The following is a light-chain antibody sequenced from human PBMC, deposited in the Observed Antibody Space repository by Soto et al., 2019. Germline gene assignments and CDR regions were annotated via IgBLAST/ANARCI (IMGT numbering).Light chain of an antibody. CDR2: SDT. Sequence: QSVLTQPPSVSGAPGQGVAISCTGTSSNLGAGHNVHWYQQLPGTVPKLLIYSDTNRPSGVPARFSASKSGTSAVLAITGLQAEDEADYFCQSYDNSLNGVVFGGGTKRTVL. CDR1: SSNLGAGHN. J-gene: IGLJ3*02. V-gene: IGLV1-40*01. CDR3: QSYDNSLNGVV.